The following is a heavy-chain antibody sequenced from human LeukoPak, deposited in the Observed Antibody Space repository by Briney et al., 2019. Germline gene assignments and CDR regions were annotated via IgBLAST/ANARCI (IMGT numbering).Heavy chain of an antibody. Sequence: PGRSLRLSCAASGFTFDDYAMHWVRQAPGKGLEWVSGISGSGGSTYYADSVKGRFTISRDDSKNTAYLQMNSLKTEDTAVYYCTSHLSGSYRANDYWGQGTLVTVSS. J-gene: IGHJ4*02. CDR3: TSHLSGSYRANDY. CDR1: GFTFDDYA. V-gene: IGHV3-23*01. CDR2: ISGSGGST. D-gene: IGHD1-26*01.